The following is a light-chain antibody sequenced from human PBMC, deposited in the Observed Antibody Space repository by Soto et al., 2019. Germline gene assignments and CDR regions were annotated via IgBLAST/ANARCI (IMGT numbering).Light chain of an antibody. J-gene: IGLJ1*01. CDR3: CSYAGSYTYV. CDR2: EVN. V-gene: IGLV2-18*02. CDR1: SSDVGSYNR. Sequence: QSVLTQPPSVSGSPGQSVTISCTGTSSDVGSYNRLSWYQQPPGTAPKLIMYEVNTRPSGVPDRFSGSKSGNTASLTISGLQAEDEADYYCCSYAGSYTYVFGTGTKVTVL.